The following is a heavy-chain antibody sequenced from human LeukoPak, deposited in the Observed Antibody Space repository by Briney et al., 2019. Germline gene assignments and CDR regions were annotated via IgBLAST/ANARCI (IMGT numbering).Heavy chain of an antibody. CDR2: ISGSGGST. Sequence: GGSLRLSCAASGFTFSSYGMSWVRQAPGKGLEWVSAISGSGGSTYYADSVKGRFTISRDNSKNTLYLQMNSLRAEDTAVYYCAKDYYGSGSFLYMDVWGKRTTVTISS. V-gene: IGHV3-23*01. J-gene: IGHJ6*03. D-gene: IGHD3-10*01. CDR1: GFTFSSYG. CDR3: AKDYYGSGSFLYMDV.